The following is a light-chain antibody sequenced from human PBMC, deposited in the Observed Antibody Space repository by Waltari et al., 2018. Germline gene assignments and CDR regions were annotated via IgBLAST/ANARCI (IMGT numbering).Light chain of an antibody. V-gene: IGKV3-11*01. CDR2: DAS. Sequence: EIVLTQSPATLSLSPGETATLSCRASQSVGTYLAWYQQKPGQAPRLRIHDASNRATGIPDRFRGSGSGTDFTLTISSLEPEDFALYYCQQRSSWTPHTFGQGARLEIK. CDR1: QSVGTY. J-gene: IGKJ2*01. CDR3: QQRSSWTPHT.